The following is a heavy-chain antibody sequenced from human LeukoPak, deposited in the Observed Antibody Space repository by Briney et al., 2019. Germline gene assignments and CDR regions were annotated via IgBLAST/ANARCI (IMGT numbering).Heavy chain of an antibody. D-gene: IGHD2-2*01. CDR1: GYTFTSYG. V-gene: IGHV1-18*01. CDR3: ATAPIYCSSTSCSPYYFDY. J-gene: IGHJ4*02. Sequence: GASVKVSCKASGYTFTSYGISWVRQAPGQGLEWMGWISAYNGNTNYAQKLQGRVTMTTDTSTSTAYMELRSLRSEDTAVYYCATAPIYCSSTSCSPYYFDYWGQGTLVTVSS. CDR2: ISAYNGNT.